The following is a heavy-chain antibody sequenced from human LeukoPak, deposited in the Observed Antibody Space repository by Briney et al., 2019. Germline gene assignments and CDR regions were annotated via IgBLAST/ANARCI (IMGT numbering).Heavy chain of an antibody. Sequence: GGSLRLSCAASGFTFSGSAMHWVRQASGKGLEWVGRIRSKANSYATAYAASVKGRFTISRDDSKNTAYLQMNSLKTEDTAVYYCTRQDSNLYYYYGTDVWGQGTTVTVSS. CDR1: GFTFSGSA. J-gene: IGHJ6*02. D-gene: IGHD4-11*01. V-gene: IGHV3-73*01. CDR3: TRQDSNLYYYYGTDV. CDR2: IRSKANSYAT.